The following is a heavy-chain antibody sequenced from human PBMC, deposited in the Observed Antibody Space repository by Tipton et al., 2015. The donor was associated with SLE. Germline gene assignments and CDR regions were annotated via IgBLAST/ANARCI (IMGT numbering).Heavy chain of an antibody. V-gene: IGHV4-59*08. CDR2: IYYGGTT. CDR1: GGSISPHY. CDR3: ARQGTTRSPFDY. J-gene: IGHJ4*02. D-gene: IGHD1-14*01. Sequence: LRLSCTVSGGSISPHYWSWIRQPPGKGLEWIGYIYYGGTTTYNPSLKSRVTISVDTSKNQFSLKLNSVTAGDTAVYYCARQGTTRSPFDYWGQGTLVTVSS.